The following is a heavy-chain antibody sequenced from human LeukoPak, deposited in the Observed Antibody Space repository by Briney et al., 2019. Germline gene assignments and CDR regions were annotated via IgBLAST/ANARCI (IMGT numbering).Heavy chain of an antibody. CDR1: GFTFSAYG. CDR2: TSYDGGNT. Sequence: GRSLRLSCAASGFTFSAYGMHWVRQAPGKGLEWLAVTSYDGGNTYYTASVKGRFTISRDNSNNTLDLQMNSLRAEDTAVYYCARDLLYSSGWALDYWGQGTLVTVSS. J-gene: IGHJ4*02. D-gene: IGHD6-19*01. CDR3: ARDLLYSSGWALDY. V-gene: IGHV3-30*03.